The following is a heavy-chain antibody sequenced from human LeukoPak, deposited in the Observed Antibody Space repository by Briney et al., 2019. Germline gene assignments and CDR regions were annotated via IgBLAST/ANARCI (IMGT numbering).Heavy chain of an antibody. CDR2: IYYSGST. Sequence: SETLSLTCTVSGGSISTSSYYWGWVRQPPGKGLEWIGYIYYSGSTNYNPSLKSRVTISVDTSKNQFSLKLSSVTAADTAVYYCASGPLDYMDVWGKGTTVTVSS. V-gene: IGHV4-61*05. J-gene: IGHJ6*03. CDR3: ASGPLDYMDV. CDR1: GGSISTSSYY.